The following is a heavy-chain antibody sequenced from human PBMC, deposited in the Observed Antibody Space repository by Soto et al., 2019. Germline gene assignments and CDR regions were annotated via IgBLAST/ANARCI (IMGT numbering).Heavy chain of an antibody. CDR1: GFTFSSYA. CDR2: ITGSGATT. D-gene: IGHD6-19*01. J-gene: IGHJ4*02. V-gene: IGHV3-23*01. Sequence: GSLSLSCAASGFTFSSYAMSWVRQAPGKGLEWVSGITGSGATTYYADSVKGRFTISGDNSKNTLFLQMNSLRPEDTAVYYCAKKGKVAVPAYYFDYWGQGTLVTVSS. CDR3: AKKGKVAVPAYYFDY.